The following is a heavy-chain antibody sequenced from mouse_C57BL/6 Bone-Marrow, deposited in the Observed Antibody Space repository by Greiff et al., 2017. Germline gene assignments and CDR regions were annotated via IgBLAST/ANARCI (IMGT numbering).Heavy chain of an antibody. CDR2: IWRGGST. CDR3: ATPIYYDYDDYAMDY. V-gene: IGHV2-5*01. CDR1: GFSLTSYG. D-gene: IGHD2-4*01. Sequence: VQVVESGPGLVQPSQRLSITCTVSGFSLTSYGVHWVRQSPGKGLEWLGVIWRGGSTDYNAAFMSRLSITKDNSKSQVFFKMNSLQADDTAIYYCATPIYYDYDDYAMDYWGQGTSVTVSS. J-gene: IGHJ4*01.